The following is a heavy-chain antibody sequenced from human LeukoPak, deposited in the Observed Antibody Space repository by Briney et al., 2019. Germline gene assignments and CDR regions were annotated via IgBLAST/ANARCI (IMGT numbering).Heavy chain of an antibody. CDR3: TRGAYSRSY. D-gene: IGHD1-26*01. Sequence: GGSLRLSCTASGFKSGDYTMAWVRQAPGEGLEWVGLIRSEAYGRTTEYAASVKGRFTISSDDSKSIVYLEMNTLKTEDTAVYYCTRGAYSRSYWGQGTLVSVSS. J-gene: IGHJ4*02. CDR1: GFKSGDYT. V-gene: IGHV3-49*04. CDR2: IRSEAYGRTT.